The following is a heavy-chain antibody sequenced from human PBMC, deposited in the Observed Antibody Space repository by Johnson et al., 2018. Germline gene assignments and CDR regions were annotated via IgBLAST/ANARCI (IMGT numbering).Heavy chain of an antibody. CDR1: GFTFSSYG. J-gene: IGHJ6*02. Sequence: QVQLVESGGGVVQPGRSLRLSCAASGFTFSSYGMHWVRQAPGKGLEWVAVIWYDGSNKYYADSVKGRFTISRDNSKNTLYLQMNSLRAEDTAVYYCARAGSARGGMDVWGQGTTVTVSS. D-gene: IGHD2-15*01. CDR2: IWYDGSNK. V-gene: IGHV3-33*01. CDR3: ARAGSARGGMDV.